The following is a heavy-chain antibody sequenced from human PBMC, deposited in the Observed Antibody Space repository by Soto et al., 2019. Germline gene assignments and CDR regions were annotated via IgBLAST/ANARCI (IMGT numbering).Heavy chain of an antibody. V-gene: IGHV4-34*01. J-gene: IGHJ4*02. CDR3: ARNRATDY. D-gene: IGHD5-12*01. CDR1: GGSFSGYS. Sequence: QVQLQQWGAGLLKPSETLSLTCAVYGGSFSGYSWSWIRQPPGKGLEWIGEINHSGGASYNPSLKSRVTVSLDTSKNQFSLKMTSVTAADTAVYYCARNRATDYWGQGTLVTVAS. CDR2: INHSGGA.